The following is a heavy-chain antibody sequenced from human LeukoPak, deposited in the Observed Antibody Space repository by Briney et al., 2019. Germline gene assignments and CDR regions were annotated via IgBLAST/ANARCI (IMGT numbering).Heavy chain of an antibody. CDR1: GITFRNFG. V-gene: IGHV3-30*02. CDR3: ARDLVSAGTRYYDL. Sequence: GGSLRLSCAASGITFRNFGMHWVRQAPGMGLEWVAYIVYDGSNKYYADSVKGRFTISIDNSKNTLSLQMNSLTGEDTAVYYCARDLVSAGTRYYDLWGRGTVVTVSS. D-gene: IGHD1-1*01. J-gene: IGHJ2*01. CDR2: IVYDGSNK.